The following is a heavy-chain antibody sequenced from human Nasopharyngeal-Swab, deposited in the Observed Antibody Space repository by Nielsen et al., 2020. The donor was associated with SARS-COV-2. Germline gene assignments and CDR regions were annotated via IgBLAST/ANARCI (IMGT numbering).Heavy chain of an antibody. V-gene: IGHV4-34*01. D-gene: IGHD6-25*01. CDR3: ARTSSGRRFDY. Sequence: LSLSCAVYGGAFSGYYWSWIRQPPGKGLEWIGEINHSGSTNYNPSLKSRVTISVDTSKNQFSLKLSSVTAADTAVYYCARTSSGRRFDYWGQGTLVTVSS. CDR1: GGAFSGYY. CDR2: INHSGST. J-gene: IGHJ4*02.